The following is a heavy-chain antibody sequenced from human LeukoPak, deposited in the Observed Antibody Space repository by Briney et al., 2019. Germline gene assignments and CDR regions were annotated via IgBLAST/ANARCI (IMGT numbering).Heavy chain of an antibody. D-gene: IGHD6-13*01. V-gene: IGHV1-8*03. CDR1: GYTFTSYD. J-gene: IGHJ5*02. CDR2: MNPNSGNT. Sequence: GASVKVSCKASGYTFTSYDINWVRQAPGQGLEWMGWMNPNSGNTGYAQKFQGRVTITRNTSISTAYMELSSLRSEDTAVYYCARGSSQINWFDPWGQGTLVTVS. CDR3: ARGSSQINWFDP.